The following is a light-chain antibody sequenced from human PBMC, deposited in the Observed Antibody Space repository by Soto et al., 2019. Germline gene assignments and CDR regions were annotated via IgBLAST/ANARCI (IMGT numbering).Light chain of an antibody. CDR3: QSYDSSLGTYVV. J-gene: IGLJ2*01. Sequence: QSVLTQPPSVSGAPGQRVSISCTGSSSNIGAGYDVHWYRQLPGAAPKLLFSDSSNRPSGVPDRFSASKSGTSASLAITGLQAEDEADYYCQSYDSSLGTYVVFGGGTKLTVL. V-gene: IGLV1-40*01. CDR2: DSS. CDR1: SSNIGAGYD.